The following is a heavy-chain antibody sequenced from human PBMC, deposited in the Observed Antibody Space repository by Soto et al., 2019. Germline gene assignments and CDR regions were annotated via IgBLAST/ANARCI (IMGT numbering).Heavy chain of an antibody. CDR2: VSYDGSNK. CDR1: GFTFNNYA. D-gene: IGHD4-17*01. J-gene: IGHJ4*02. CDR3: ARTVTKVTTPYYFDY. V-gene: IGHV3-30-3*01. Sequence: QVQLVESGGGVVQPGRSLRLSCAASGFTFNNYAMHWVRQDPGKGLAWVAVVSYDGSNKYYADSVKGRFTISRDNSKDTLYLQMNSLRAEDTAVFSGARTVTKVTTPYYFDYWGQGTLVTVSS.